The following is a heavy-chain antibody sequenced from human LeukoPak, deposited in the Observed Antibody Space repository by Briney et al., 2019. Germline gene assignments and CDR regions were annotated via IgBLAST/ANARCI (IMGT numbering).Heavy chain of an antibody. CDR1: GFTFSSYA. CDR3: ARGGLRYFDWLYYFDY. V-gene: IGHV3-30*04. CDR2: ISYDGSNK. J-gene: IGHJ4*02. D-gene: IGHD3-9*01. Sequence: GSLRLSCAASGFTFSSYALHWVRQAPGKGLEWVAVISYDGSNKYYADSVKGRFTISRDNSKNTLYLQMNSLRAEDTAVYYCARGGLRYFDWLYYFDYWGQGTLVTVSS.